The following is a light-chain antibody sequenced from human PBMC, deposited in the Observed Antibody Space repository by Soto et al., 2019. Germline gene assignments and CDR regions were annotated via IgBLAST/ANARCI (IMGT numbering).Light chain of an antibody. Sequence: EIVLTQSPGTLSLSPGERATLSCRASQSVSSSFLAWYQQKPGQAPRLLIYGASSRATGIPDRFSGSGYGTDFTLTISGLEPEDFAVYYCQQYDSSPWTFGQGTRVEIK. CDR2: GAS. V-gene: IGKV3-20*01. J-gene: IGKJ1*01. CDR3: QQYDSSPWT. CDR1: QSVSSSF.